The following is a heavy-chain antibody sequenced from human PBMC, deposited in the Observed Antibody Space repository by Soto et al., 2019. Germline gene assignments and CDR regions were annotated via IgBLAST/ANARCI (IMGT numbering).Heavy chain of an antibody. D-gene: IGHD2-15*01. Sequence: SETLSLTCTVSGGSISSYYWSWIRQPPGKGLEWIGYIYYSGSTNYNPSLKSRVTISVDTSKNQFSLKLSSVTAADTAVYYCARVPLQGIVVGATSYYGMDVWGQGTTVTVSS. CDR2: IYYSGST. CDR3: ARVPLQGIVVGATSYYGMDV. V-gene: IGHV4-59*01. CDR1: GGSISSYY. J-gene: IGHJ6*02.